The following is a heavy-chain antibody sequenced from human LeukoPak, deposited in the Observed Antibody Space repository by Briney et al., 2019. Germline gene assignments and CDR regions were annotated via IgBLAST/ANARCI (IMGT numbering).Heavy chain of an antibody. CDR2: IIPILGIA. Sequence: SVKVSCKASGYTFTGYYMHWVRQAPGQGLEWMGRIIPILGIANYAQKFQGRVTITADKSTSTAYMELSSLRSEDTAVYYCARYSGSLYNWFDPWGQGTLVTVSS. J-gene: IGHJ5*02. CDR1: GYTFTGYY. D-gene: IGHD6-25*01. CDR3: ARYSGSLYNWFDP. V-gene: IGHV1-69*02.